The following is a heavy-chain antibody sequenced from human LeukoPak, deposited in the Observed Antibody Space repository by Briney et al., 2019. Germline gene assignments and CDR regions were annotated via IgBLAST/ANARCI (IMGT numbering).Heavy chain of an antibody. J-gene: IGHJ5*02. D-gene: IGHD2-2*01. V-gene: IGHV4-38-2*01. Sequence: SETLSLTCAVSGYSISSGYYWGWIRQPPGKGLEWIGSIYHSGSTYYNPSLKSRVTISVDTSKNQFSLKLSSVTAADTAVYYCASYYCSSTSCYELPLYNWFDPWGQGTLVTVSS. CDR1: GYSISSGYY. CDR2: IYHSGST. CDR3: ASYYCSSTSCYELPLYNWFDP.